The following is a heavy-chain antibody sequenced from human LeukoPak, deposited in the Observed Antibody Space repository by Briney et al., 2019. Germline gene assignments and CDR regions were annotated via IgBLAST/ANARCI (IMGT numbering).Heavy chain of an antibody. D-gene: IGHD4-17*01. CDR2: IYTSGST. V-gene: IGHV4-4*07. CDR3: ARDSGTTGEVKFDP. Sequence: SETLSLTCAVFGGSFSGYYWNWIRQPAGKGLEWIGRIYTSGSTDYNPSLKSRVTMSVDTSKNQFSLKLSSVTAADTAVYYCARDSGTTGEVKFDPWGQGTLVTVSS. CDR1: GGSFSGYY. J-gene: IGHJ5*02.